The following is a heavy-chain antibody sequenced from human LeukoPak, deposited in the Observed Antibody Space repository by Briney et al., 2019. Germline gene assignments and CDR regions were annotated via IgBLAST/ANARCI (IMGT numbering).Heavy chain of an antibody. CDR1: GYTFTGYY. D-gene: IGHD6-13*01. V-gene: IGHV1-2*02. Sequence: GASVKVSCKASGYTFTGYYMHWVRQAPGQGLEWMGWINPNSGGTNYAQKFQGRVTTTRDTSISTAYMELSRLRSDDTAVYYCARDSFRAAAGYYFDYWGQGTLVTVSS. CDR2: INPNSGGT. J-gene: IGHJ4*02. CDR3: ARDSFRAAAGYYFDY.